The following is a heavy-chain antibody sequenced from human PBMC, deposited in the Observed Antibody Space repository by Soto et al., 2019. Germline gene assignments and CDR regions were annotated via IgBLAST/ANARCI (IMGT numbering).Heavy chain of an antibody. CDR3: ARGLYYDFWSGYSFGWFDP. J-gene: IGHJ5*02. CDR2: INSDGSST. CDR1: GFTFSSYW. D-gene: IGHD3-3*01. V-gene: IGHV3-74*01. Sequence: EVQLVESGGGLVQPGGSLRLSCAASGFTFSSYWMHWVRQAPGKGLVWVSRINSDGSSTSYADSVKGRFTISRDNAKNKLYLQKNSLRAEDTAVYYCARGLYYDFWSGYSFGWFDPWGQGTLVTVSS.